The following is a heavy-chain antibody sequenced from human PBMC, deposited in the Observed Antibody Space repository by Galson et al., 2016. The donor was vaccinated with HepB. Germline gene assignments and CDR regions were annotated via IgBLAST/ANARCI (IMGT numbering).Heavy chain of an antibody. CDR2: IQQDGSET. Sequence: SLRLSCAASGFTFSNYWMSWVRQAPGKGLEWVANIQQDGSETYYVDSVKGRFTFSRDNAKSSVYLQMNSLRVEDTAVYYCARDGDSAFDIWGQGTMVTVSS. J-gene: IGHJ3*02. CDR3: ARDGDSAFDI. V-gene: IGHV3-7*01. CDR1: GFTFSNYW. D-gene: IGHD3-22*01.